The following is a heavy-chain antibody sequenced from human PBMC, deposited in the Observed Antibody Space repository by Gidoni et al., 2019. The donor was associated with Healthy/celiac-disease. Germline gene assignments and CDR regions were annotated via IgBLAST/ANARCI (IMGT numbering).Heavy chain of an antibody. CDR1: GGSISSGSYY. CDR3: ARTNRRDDY. CDR2: IYTSGST. J-gene: IGHJ4*02. Sequence: QVQLQESGPGLVKPSQTLSLTCPVSGGSISSGSYYGSWIRQPAGKGLEWIGRIYTSGSTNYNPSLKSRVTISVDTSKNQFSLKLGSVTAADTAVYYCARTNRRDDYWGQGTLVTVSS. V-gene: IGHV4-61*02. D-gene: IGHD2-8*01.